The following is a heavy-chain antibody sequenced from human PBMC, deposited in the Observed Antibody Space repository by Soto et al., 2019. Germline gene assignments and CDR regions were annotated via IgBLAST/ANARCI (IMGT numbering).Heavy chain of an antibody. CDR1: GFTFTSSA. CDR3: AAGEKALKHDY. Sequence: SVKVSCKACGFTFTSSAVQWVRQARGQRLEWIGWIVVGSGNTNYAQKFQERVTITRDMSTSTAYMELSSLRSEDTAVYYCAAGEKALKHDYWGQGTLVTVSS. J-gene: IGHJ4*02. CDR2: IVVGSGNT. V-gene: IGHV1-58*01.